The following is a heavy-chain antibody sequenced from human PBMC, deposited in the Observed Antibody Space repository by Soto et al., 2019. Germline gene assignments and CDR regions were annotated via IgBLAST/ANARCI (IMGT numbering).Heavy chain of an antibody. CDR3: AKDAVYKDGLWLMDS. Sequence: EVQLLESGGGLVQPGGSLRLSCAASGFTISTYAMTWFRQAPGKGLECVSGVTGSGGQIHYADSVKGRFTISKDNSKNTLYLQMSSLREEDTALYYCAKDAVYKDGLWLMDSWGQGTLVTVSS. CDR2: VTGSGGQI. J-gene: IGHJ5*02. CDR1: GFTISTYA. V-gene: IGHV3-23*01. D-gene: IGHD2-21*01.